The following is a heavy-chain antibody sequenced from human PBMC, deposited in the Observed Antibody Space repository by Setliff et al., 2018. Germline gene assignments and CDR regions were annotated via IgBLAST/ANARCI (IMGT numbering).Heavy chain of an antibody. CDR2: VYYSGYT. CDR3: ARDNRARHYMDV. D-gene: IGHD3-10*01. J-gene: IGHJ6*03. V-gene: IGHV4-39*07. Sequence: PSETLSLTCTVSNGSVSTTSHYWGWVRQPPGKGLEWIGSVYYSGYTYYSPSLESRVAISVDTSKNQFSLKVNSVTAADTAVYYCARDNRARHYMDVWGKGTTVTVSS. CDR1: NGSVSTTSHY.